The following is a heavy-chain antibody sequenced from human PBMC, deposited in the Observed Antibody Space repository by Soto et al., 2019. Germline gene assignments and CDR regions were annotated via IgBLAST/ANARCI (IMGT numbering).Heavy chain of an antibody. D-gene: IGHD6-13*01. CDR2: ISGSGGST. CDR3: AKEGGIAAAGPSVILAFDI. Sequence: GGSLRLSCAASGFTFSSYAMSWVRQAPGKGLEWVSAISGSGGSTYYADSVKGRFTISRDNSKNTLYLQMNSLRAEDTAVYYCAKEGGIAAAGPSVILAFDIWGQGTMVTVSS. V-gene: IGHV3-23*01. CDR1: GFTFSSYA. J-gene: IGHJ3*02.